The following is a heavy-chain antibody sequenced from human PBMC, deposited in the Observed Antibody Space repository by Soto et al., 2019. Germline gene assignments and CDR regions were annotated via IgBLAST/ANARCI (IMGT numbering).Heavy chain of an antibody. CDR3: ARGFQRPYYYYGMDV. CDR2: IWYDGSNK. V-gene: IGHV3-33*01. CDR1: GFTFSSYG. J-gene: IGHJ6*02. D-gene: IGHD6-6*01. Sequence: QVQLVESGGGVVQPGRSLRLSCAASGFTFSSYGMHWVRQAPGKGLEWVAVIWYDGSNKYYADSVKGRFTISRDNSKNTLYLQMNSLRAEDTAVYYCARGFQRPYYYYGMDVWGQGTTVTVSS.